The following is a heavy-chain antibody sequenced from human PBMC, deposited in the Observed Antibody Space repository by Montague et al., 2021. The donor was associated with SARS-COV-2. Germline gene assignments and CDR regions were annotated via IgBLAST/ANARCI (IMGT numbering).Heavy chain of an antibody. V-gene: IGHV4-34*01. D-gene: IGHD2-15*01. CDR2: SNHRGST. Sequence: SETLSLTCAVYGGSFSNYYWSWIRQPPGKGLEWIGDSNHRGSTNYNPSLKSRVTISVDTSKNQFSLKVTSVTAADTAVYYCARRARWQVSWIFDLWARGTLVTVSS. CDR1: GGSFSNYY. CDR3: ARRARWQVSWIFDL. J-gene: IGHJ2*01.